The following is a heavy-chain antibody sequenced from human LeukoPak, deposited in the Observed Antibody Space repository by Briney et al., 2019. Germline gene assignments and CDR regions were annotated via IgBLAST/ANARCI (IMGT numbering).Heavy chain of an antibody. V-gene: IGHV3-21*01. Sequence: KPGGSLRLSCAASGFTFSSYSMNWVRQAPGKGLEWVSSISSSSSYIYYADSVKGRFTISRDNAKNSLYLQMNSLRAEDTAVYYCARSGGSGWYYPYYWGQGTLVTVSS. CDR3: ARSGGSGWYYPYY. CDR1: GFTFSSYS. D-gene: IGHD6-19*01. CDR2: ISSSSSYI. J-gene: IGHJ4*02.